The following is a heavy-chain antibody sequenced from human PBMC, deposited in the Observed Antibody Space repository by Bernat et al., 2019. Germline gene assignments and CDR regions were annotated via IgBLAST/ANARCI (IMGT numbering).Heavy chain of an antibody. CDR2: ISGSGGST. D-gene: IGHD3-22*01. Sequence: EVQLVESGGGLGQPGGSLRLSCAASGFTFSSYAMSWVRQAPGKGLEWVSGISGSGGSTNHADSVKGRFTISRDNSKNTLYLQMNSLRAEDTAVYYCAKEMPNYYESSGYYPPGDYWGQGTLVTVSS. J-gene: IGHJ4*02. CDR3: AKEMPNYYESSGYYPPGDY. CDR1: GFTFSSYA. V-gene: IGHV3-23*04.